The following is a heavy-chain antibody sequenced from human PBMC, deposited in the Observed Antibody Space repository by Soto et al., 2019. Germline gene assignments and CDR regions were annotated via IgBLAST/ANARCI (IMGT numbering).Heavy chain of an antibody. V-gene: IGHV3-30*18. CDR3: AKDDGYGDSYYFDY. J-gene: IGHJ4*02. CDR2: ISYDGSNK. D-gene: IGHD4-17*01. Sequence: PGGSLRLSCAASGFTFSSYGMHWVRQAPGKGLEWVAVISYDGSNKYYADSVKGRFTISRDNSKNTLYLQMNSLRAEDTAVYYCAKDDGYGDSYYFDYWGQGSLVTVSS. CDR1: GFTFSSYG.